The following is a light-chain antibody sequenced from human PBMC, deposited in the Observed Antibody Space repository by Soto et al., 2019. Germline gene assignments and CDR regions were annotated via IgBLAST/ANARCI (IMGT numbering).Light chain of an antibody. CDR2: GAS. CDR3: RKNCNACLPCT. J-gene: IGKJ2*02. V-gene: IGKV3-15*01. CDR1: QSIRTN. Sequence: EIVLTQSPDTLSVSAGGTFTLSCRGSQSIRTNVAWYQQIPGQAPRLLVYGASTRATGGPARFSGSGSGIEFTLTISSLLDEESAVFYGRKNCNACLPCTFGPGTRLDIK.